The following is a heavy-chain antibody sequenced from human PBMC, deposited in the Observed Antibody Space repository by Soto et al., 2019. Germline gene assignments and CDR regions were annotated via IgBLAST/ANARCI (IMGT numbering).Heavy chain of an antibody. Sequence: SETLSLTCTVSGGSISNYYWSWIRQPPGNGLEWIAYFYYTGSTNYNPSLRSRVTISVDTSKNQFSLKLSSVTAADTAVYYCAKYYYDSNTYFYRWFDPWGQGTLVTVSS. V-gene: IGHV4-59*08. D-gene: IGHD3-22*01. CDR3: AKYYYDSNTYFYRWFDP. CDR1: GGSISNYY. CDR2: FYYTGST. J-gene: IGHJ5*02.